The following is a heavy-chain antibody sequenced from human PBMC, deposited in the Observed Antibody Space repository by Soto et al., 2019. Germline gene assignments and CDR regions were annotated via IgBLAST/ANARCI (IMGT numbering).Heavy chain of an antibody. Sequence: QVLLQESGAGLMKPSQTLSLTCTVSDITISSASYYWSWIRQHPGKGLEWVGNIYYNGSTYYSPSLKSRVTLWVDTSKNQFSLRLASVTAADTAVYYCARYRISGSWSKFDYWGHGTLVTVSS. CDR3: ARYRISGSWSKFDY. CDR1: DITISSASYY. J-gene: IGHJ4*01. D-gene: IGHD6-13*01. CDR2: IYYNGST. V-gene: IGHV4-31*03.